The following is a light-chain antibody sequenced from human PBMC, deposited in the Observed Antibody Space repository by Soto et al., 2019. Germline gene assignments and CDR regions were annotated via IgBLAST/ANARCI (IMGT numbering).Light chain of an antibody. CDR1: QSIDTW. J-gene: IGKJ2*01. CDR2: KAI. CDR3: QRYNDYQYV. Sequence: DIQMTQSPSTLSASVGDRVTITCRASQSIDTWLAWYQQKPGKAPKLLIHKAIILQRGVPSRFSGSASGTEFSLTISTLHPDDFAPYYCQRYNDYQYVFGEGTKL. V-gene: IGKV1-5*03.